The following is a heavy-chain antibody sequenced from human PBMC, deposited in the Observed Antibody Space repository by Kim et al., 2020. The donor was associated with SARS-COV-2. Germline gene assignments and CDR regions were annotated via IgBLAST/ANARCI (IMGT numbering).Heavy chain of an antibody. CDR2: ISGSGGST. CDR1: GFTFSSYA. V-gene: IGHV3-23*01. Sequence: GGSLRLSCAASGFTFSSYAMSWVRQAPGKGLEWVSAISGSGGSTYYADSVKGRFTISRDNSKNTLYLQMNSLRAEDTAVYYCANIGRDTYYDILTGHWFDPWGQGTLVTVSS. CDR3: ANIGRDTYYDILTGHWFDP. J-gene: IGHJ5*02. D-gene: IGHD3-9*01.